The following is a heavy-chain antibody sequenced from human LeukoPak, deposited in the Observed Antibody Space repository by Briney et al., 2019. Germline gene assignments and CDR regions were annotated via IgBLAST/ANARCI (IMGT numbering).Heavy chain of an antibody. J-gene: IGHJ4*02. CDR2: IYYSGST. CDR1: GGSISSYY. V-gene: IGHV4-59*12. CDR3: ARAPATAYLNFDY. Sequence: SETLSLTCTVSGGSISSYYWSWIRQPPGKGLEWIGYIYYSGSTYYNPSLKSRVTISVDTSKNQFSLKLSSVTAADTAVYYCARAPATAYLNFDYWGQGTLVTVSS. D-gene: IGHD1-26*01.